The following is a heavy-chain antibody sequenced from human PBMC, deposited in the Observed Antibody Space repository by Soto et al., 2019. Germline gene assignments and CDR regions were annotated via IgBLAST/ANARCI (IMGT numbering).Heavy chain of an antibody. J-gene: IGHJ6*02. V-gene: IGHV4-61*08. CDR3: ARSPNNYYYGFDV. Sequence: PSETLSLTCTVSVHSVSRGDYFWSWLRQSPGKRLEWIGNIYYSGSTNYNPSPKGRDIISVDTSKSQASLTLSSMTAADAAVYYCARSPNNYYYGFDVWGQGTAVTVSS. CDR1: VHSVSRGDYF. CDR2: IYYSGST.